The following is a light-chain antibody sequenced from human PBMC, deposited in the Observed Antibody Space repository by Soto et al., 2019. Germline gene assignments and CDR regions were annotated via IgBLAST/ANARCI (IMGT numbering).Light chain of an antibody. CDR1: SSDIGAYKY. V-gene: IGLV2-14*01. Sequence: QSALTQPASVSGSPGQSITISCAGTSSDIGAYKYVSWYQQHPGKAPTLVIYDVSNRPSGVSNRFSGSKSGNTASLTISGLQAEDEADYYCSSYTSSSTLVFGTGTKLTVL. CDR2: DVS. CDR3: SSYTSSSTLV. J-gene: IGLJ1*01.